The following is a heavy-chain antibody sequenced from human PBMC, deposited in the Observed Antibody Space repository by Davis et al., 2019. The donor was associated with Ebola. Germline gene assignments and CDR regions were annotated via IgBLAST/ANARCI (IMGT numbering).Heavy chain of an antibody. Sequence: GGSLRLSCAASGFTFSSYSMNWVRQAPGKGLEWVSSISSSSSYIYYADSVKGRFTISRDNAKNSLYLQMNSLRAEDTAVYYCAKDLQSYSFSPRYYYYGMDVWGQGTTVTVSS. D-gene: IGHD5-18*01. CDR1: GFTFSSYS. J-gene: IGHJ6*02. V-gene: IGHV3-21*04. CDR3: AKDLQSYSFSPRYYYYGMDV. CDR2: ISSSSSYI.